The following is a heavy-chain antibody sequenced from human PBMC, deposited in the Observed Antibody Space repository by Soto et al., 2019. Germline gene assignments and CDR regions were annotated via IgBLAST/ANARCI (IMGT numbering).Heavy chain of an antibody. CDR2: ITPFNGNT. CDR1: GYTFTSYG. CDR3: MSFNEDHDY. V-gene: IGHV1-18*01. J-gene: IGHJ4*02. D-gene: IGHD2-8*01. Sequence: QMVQSGGEVKKPGASVRVSCKASGYTFTSYGISWVRQAPGQGLEWMGWITPFNGNTDYAERLQGRLTLTPDTSTSTAYMELRRLTSDDTALYYCMSFNEDHDYWGQGTLVIVS.